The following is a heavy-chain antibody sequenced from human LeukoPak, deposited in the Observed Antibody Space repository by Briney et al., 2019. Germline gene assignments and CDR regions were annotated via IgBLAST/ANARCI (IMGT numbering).Heavy chain of an antibody. CDR3: AKSLVVVVITTLDY. CDR1: GFTFSSYA. CDR2: ISGSGGST. D-gene: IGHD3-22*01. Sequence: GGSLRLSCAASGFTFSSYAKSWVRQAPGKGLEWVSAISGSGGSTYYADSVKGRFTISRGNSKNTLYLQMNSLRAEDTAVYYCAKSLVVVVITTLDYWGQGTLVTVSS. V-gene: IGHV3-23*01. J-gene: IGHJ4*02.